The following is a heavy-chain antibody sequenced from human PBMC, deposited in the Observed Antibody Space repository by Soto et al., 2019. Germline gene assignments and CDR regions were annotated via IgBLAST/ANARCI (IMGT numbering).Heavy chain of an antibody. CDR1: GFTFSSYG. CDR2: ISYDGRNK. J-gene: IGHJ6*02. Sequence: PGGSLRLSCAASGFTFSSYGMHWVRQAPGKGLEGVAVISYDGRNKCYADSVKGRFTISRDNSKNTLYLQMNSLRAEDTAVYYCAKDHSPTSATYYYYGMDVWGQGTTVTVSS. CDR3: AKDHSPTSATYYYYGMDV. D-gene: IGHD2-15*01. V-gene: IGHV3-30*18.